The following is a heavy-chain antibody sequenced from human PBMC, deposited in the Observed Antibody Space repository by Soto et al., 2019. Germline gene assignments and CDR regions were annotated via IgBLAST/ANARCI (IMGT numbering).Heavy chain of an antibody. J-gene: IGHJ5*02. CDR1: GGTFSSYA. V-gene: IGHV1-69*01. D-gene: IGHD2-15*01. CDR2: IIPIFGTA. CDR3: ARDNCSGGSCYYNWFDP. Sequence: QVQLVQSGAEVKKPGSSVKVSCKASGGTFSSYAISWVRQAPGQGLEWMGGIIPIFGTANYAQKFQGRVTITADESTITAYMELSSLRSEDTAVYYCARDNCSGGSCYYNWFDPWGQGTLVTVSS.